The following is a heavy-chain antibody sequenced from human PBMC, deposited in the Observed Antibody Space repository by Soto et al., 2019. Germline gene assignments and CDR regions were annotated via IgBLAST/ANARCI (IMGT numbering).Heavy chain of an antibody. CDR3: ARGERFYYYYYGMDV. CDR2: INTGNGNT. Sequence: QVQLVQSGAEVKKPGTSVKVYCKASGYNFTTYAMLWVRQATGQRPEWMGWINTGNGNTQYSSKVQGRVTITRDTSASTAYMELSSLKSEDTAVYYCARGERFYYYYYGMDVWGQGSKVTVSS. V-gene: IGHV1-3*04. CDR1: GYNFTTYA. J-gene: IGHJ6*02. D-gene: IGHD3-10*01.